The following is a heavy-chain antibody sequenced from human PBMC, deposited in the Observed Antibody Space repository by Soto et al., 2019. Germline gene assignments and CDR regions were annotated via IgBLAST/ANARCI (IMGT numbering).Heavy chain of an antibody. Sequence: SETLSLTCTVSGGSISSYYCSWIRQPPGNGLECIGYIYYSGSANXXPSLKSRXXISADTSKNQXSLQLRPVTAAYTAVYYCARAGAATLSDYWGQGTLVTDSS. D-gene: IGHD2-15*01. CDR3: ARAGAATLSDY. CDR1: GGSISSYY. V-gene: IGHV4-59*01. CDR2: IYYSGSA. J-gene: IGHJ4*02.